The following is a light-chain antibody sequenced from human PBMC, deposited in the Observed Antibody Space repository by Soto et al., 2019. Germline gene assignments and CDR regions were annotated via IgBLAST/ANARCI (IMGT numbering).Light chain of an antibody. CDR2: WAS. V-gene: IGKV4-1*01. CDR3: QQYYSTPPT. J-gene: IGKJ1*01. CDR1: QSVLFSSNNKNY. Sequence: DIVMTQSPDSLAVSLGERATINCKSSQSVLFSSNNKNYLAWYQQKPGQPPKLLIYWASTRESGVPDRFSGNGSGSDFTLTINSLQAEDVAVYYCQQYYSTPPTFGQGTKVEI.